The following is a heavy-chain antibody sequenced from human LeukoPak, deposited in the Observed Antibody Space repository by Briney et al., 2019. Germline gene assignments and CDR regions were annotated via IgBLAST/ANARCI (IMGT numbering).Heavy chain of an antibody. CDR2: LSRSGDGT. D-gene: IGHD3-22*01. V-gene: IGHV3-23*01. Sequence: QSGGSLRLSCAASGFTFSSYAMVWVRQAPGKGLEWVSALSRSGDGTYYADSVKGRFTVSRDNSKNTVFLQMDSLRPEDTAVYYCAKGSSKYYYDSAGSFHFQHWGQGTLVSVS. J-gene: IGHJ1*01. CDR3: AKGSSKYYYDSAGSFHFQH. CDR1: GFTFSSYA.